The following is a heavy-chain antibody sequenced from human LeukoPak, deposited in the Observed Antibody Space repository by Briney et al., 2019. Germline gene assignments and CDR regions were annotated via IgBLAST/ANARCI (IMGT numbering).Heavy chain of an antibody. CDR2: ISGSGGST. V-gene: IGHV3-23*01. Sequence: GGSLRLSCAASGFTFSSYAMSWVRQAPGKGLEWVSAISGSGGSTYYADSVKGRFTISRDNSKNTLFLQMNGLRAEDTAIYYCAKAMTSSTYYFDSWGQGTLVTVSS. J-gene: IGHJ4*02. D-gene: IGHD3-9*01. CDR3: AKAMTSSTYYFDS. CDR1: GFTFSSYA.